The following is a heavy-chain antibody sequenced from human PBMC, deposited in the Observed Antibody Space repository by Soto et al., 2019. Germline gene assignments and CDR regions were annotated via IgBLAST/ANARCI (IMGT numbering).Heavy chain of an antibody. CDR3: AKRRDIVGVVAALWDWYFDL. V-gene: IGHV3-23*01. Sequence: EVQLLESGGGLVQPGGSLRLSCAASGFTFSSYAMSWVRQAPGKGLEWVSAISGSGGSTYYADSVKGRFTISRDNSKTPLDLQMNSLRAEDTAVCYCAKRRDIVGVVAALWDWYFDLWGRGTLVTVSS. J-gene: IGHJ2*01. CDR1: GFTFSSYA. CDR2: ISGSGGST. D-gene: IGHD2-15*01.